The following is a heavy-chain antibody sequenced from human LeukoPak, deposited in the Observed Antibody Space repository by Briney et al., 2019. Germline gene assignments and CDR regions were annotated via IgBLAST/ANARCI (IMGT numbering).Heavy chain of an antibody. CDR1: GGSISTTSYY. D-gene: IGHD3-10*01. J-gene: IGHJ4*02. Sequence: SETLSLTCTVSGGSISTTSYYWGWIRQPPGKGLEWIGYIYHSGNTNYSPSLRSRLTMSIDTSKNQVSLNLSSVTAADTAMYYCARGNYGSGSYYVVDFDSWGLGTLVTVSS. CDR3: ARGNYGSGSYYVVDFDS. V-gene: IGHV4-61*05. CDR2: IYHSGNT.